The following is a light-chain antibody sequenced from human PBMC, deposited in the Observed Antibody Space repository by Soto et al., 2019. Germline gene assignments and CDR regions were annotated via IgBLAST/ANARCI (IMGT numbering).Light chain of an antibody. CDR3: QQRNSYPLT. CDR1: QGISTY. Sequence: DIQLTQSPSSLSASGGDRVTITCRASQGISTYLAWHQQKPGEAPKLLIYAASTLQRGVPARFSGSGPGTDFTLTISSLQPEDFATYYCQQRNSYPLTFGGGTKVDIK. V-gene: IGKV1-9*01. CDR2: AAS. J-gene: IGKJ4*01.